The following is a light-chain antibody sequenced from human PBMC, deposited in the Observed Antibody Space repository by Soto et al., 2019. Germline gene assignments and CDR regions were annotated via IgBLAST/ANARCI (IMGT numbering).Light chain of an antibody. J-gene: IGKJ1*01. CDR1: QDIRNY. CDR2: GAS. Sequence: AVQMTQSPSSLSASVGDRVTITCRASQDIRNYLSWYQHKPGKAPKLLIYGASSLQSGVPSRFAGSGSGTDFTLTISGLQPEDSASYFCLQDPNYFWTFGQGTKVEVK. V-gene: IGKV1-6*01. CDR3: LQDPNYFWT.